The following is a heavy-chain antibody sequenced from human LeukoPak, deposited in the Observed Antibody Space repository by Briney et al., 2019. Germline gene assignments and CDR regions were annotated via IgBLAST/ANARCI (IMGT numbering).Heavy chain of an antibody. V-gene: IGHV1-46*01. CDR2: INPSGGST. J-gene: IGHJ4*02. D-gene: IGHD2-15*01. Sequence: ASVKVSCKASGYTFTSYYMHWVRQAPGQGLVSMGIINPSGGSTSYAQKFQGRVTMTRDTSTSTVYMELSSLRSEDTAVYYCARGTDIVVVVAATPDLDYWGQGTLVTVSS. CDR3: ARGTDIVVVVAATPDLDY. CDR1: GYTFTSYY.